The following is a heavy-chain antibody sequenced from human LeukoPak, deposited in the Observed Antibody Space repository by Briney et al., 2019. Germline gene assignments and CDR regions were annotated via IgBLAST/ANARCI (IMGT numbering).Heavy chain of an antibody. CDR2: MKEDGGEI. D-gene: IGHD4-23*01. Sequence: GGSLRLSCAGSGYPFSNYWMAWVRQAPGEGLEWVANMKEDGGEINYVDSVKGRFTISRDNAKNSLDLQMNSLRVDDTAVYYCVRDRGYSTFDYWGQGTLVIVSS. J-gene: IGHJ4*02. CDR3: VRDRGYSTFDY. CDR1: GYPFSNYW. V-gene: IGHV3-7*01.